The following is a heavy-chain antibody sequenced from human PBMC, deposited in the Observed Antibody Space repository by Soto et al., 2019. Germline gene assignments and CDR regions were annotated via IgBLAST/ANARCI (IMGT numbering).Heavy chain of an antibody. Sequence: GGSLRLSCAASGFTFTNYAMGWVRQAPGKGLEWVSAISGSGGSTYYADSVKGRFTISRDNSKNTLYLQMNSLRAGDTAIYYCRSTMARCGFDIWGQGTMVTVSS. J-gene: IGHJ3*02. V-gene: IGHV3-23*01. CDR3: RSTMARCGFDI. CDR1: GFTFTNYA. CDR2: ISGSGGST. D-gene: IGHD5-12*01.